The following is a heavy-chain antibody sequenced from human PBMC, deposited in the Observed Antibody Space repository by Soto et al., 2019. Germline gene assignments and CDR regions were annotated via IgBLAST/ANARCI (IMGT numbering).Heavy chain of an antibody. J-gene: IGHJ4*02. CDR2: IIPIFGTA. Sequence: ASEKVSCKASGGTFSSYAISWVRQAPGQGLEWMGGIIPIFGTANYAQKFQGRVTITADESTSTAYMELSSLRSEDTAVYYCARGHMVTAIRQYFDYWGQGTLVTVSS. CDR1: GGTFSSYA. V-gene: IGHV1-69*13. D-gene: IGHD2-21*02. CDR3: ARGHMVTAIRQYFDY.